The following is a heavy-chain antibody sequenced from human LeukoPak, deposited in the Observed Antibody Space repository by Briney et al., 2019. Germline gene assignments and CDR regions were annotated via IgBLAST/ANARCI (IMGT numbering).Heavy chain of an antibody. J-gene: IGHJ6*02. V-gene: IGHV3-33*01. CDR3: ARGSDMIRGVGAFFSGLDV. CDR1: GFTFSDYG. Sequence: GGSLRLSCAASGFTFSDYGIHWVRQTPGKGLEWVAHVWYDGSDNTYADSLKGRFTISRDNSKSTLYLQMSRLRVEDTAVYYCARGSDMIRGVGAFFSGLDVWGQGTTVTVSS. D-gene: IGHD3-10*01. CDR2: VWYDGSDN.